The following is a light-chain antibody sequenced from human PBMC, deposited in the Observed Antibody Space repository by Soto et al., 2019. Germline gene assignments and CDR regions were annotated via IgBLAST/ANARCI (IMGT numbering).Light chain of an antibody. V-gene: IGLV2-23*02. CDR3: CSYAGSSTQSYV. CDR2: EVS. CDR1: NSDVGSYNL. Sequence: QSVLPQPASVSGSPGQSITISCTGTNSDVGSYNLVSWYQQHPGKAPKVIIYEVSERPSGVSDRFSGSKSGNTASLMISGLQAEDEADYYCCSYAGSSTQSYVFGSGTKVTVL. J-gene: IGLJ1*01.